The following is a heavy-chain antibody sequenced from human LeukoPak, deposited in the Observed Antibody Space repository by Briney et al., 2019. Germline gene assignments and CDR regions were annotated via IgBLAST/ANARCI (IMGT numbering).Heavy chain of an antibody. Sequence: GGSLRLSCAASGFTFSSYSMNWVRQAPGKGLEWVSSISSSSSYIYYADSVKGRFTISRDNAKNSLYLQMNSMRAEDTAVYYCARGGAYCSSPSCYLDYWGQGTLVTVSS. CDR1: GFTFSSYS. J-gene: IGHJ4*02. CDR2: ISSSSSYI. CDR3: ARGGAYCSSPSCYLDY. V-gene: IGHV3-21*01. D-gene: IGHD2-2*01.